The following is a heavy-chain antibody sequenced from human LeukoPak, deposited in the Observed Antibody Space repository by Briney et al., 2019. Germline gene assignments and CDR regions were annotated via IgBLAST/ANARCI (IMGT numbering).Heavy chain of an antibody. Sequence: GGSLRLSCAASRFTFDDYAMHWVRQAPGKGLEWVSGISWNSGSIGYADSVKGRFTISRDNAKNSLYLQMNSLRAEDMALYYCAKDRYSSSGSLVTWGQGTLVTVSA. V-gene: IGHV3-9*03. CDR2: ISWNSGSI. D-gene: IGHD6-6*01. CDR3: AKDRYSSSGSLVT. J-gene: IGHJ5*02. CDR1: RFTFDDYA.